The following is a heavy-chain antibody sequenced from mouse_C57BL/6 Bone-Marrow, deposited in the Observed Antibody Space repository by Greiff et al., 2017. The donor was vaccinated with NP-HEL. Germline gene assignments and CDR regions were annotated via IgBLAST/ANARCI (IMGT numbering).Heavy chain of an antibody. CDR1: GFTFSDYY. J-gene: IGHJ2*01. V-gene: IGHV5-12*01. CDR3: ARQKGQLRLIDY. CDR2: ISNGGGST. D-gene: IGHD3-2*02. Sequence: DVMLVESGGGLVQPGGSLKLSCAASGFTFSDYYMYWVRQTPEKRLEWVAYISNGGGSTYYPDTVKGRFTISRDKAKNTLYLQMSRLKSEDTARYYCARQKGQLRLIDYWGQGTTLTASS.